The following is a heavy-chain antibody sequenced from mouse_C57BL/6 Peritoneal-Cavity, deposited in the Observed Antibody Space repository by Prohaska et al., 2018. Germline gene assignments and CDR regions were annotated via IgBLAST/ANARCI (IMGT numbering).Heavy chain of an antibody. V-gene: IGHV4-1*01. CDR2: IKPDSSTI. J-gene: IGHJ1*03. CDR1: GIDFSRYW. Sequence: EVKLLQSGGGLVQPGGSLKLSCAASGIDFSRYWMSWVRRAPGKGLEWIGEIKPDSSTINYAPFLKDKFIISRDNANNTLYLQMSKVISEDTALYYCARRDGYYWYFDVWGTGTTVTVSS. D-gene: IGHD2-3*01. CDR3: ARRDGYYWYFDV.